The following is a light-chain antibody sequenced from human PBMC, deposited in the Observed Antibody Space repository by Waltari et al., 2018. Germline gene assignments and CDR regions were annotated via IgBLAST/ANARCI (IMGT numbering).Light chain of an antibody. CDR1: QDISKS. CDR3: QQFDSLPYT. Sequence: DIQMTQSPSSLSASVGDRVTITCQASQDISKSLNWYQQKPGKAPNLLIYDASNLEAGVPSRVSGSGSGTDFTITITSLQPEDIATYYCQQFDSLPYTFGPGTKLEIK. V-gene: IGKV1-33*01. J-gene: IGKJ2*01. CDR2: DAS.